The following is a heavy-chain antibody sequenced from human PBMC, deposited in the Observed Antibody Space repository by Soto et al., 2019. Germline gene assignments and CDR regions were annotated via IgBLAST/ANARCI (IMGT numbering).Heavy chain of an antibody. CDR3: ARGQRIVVVVAATLGWFDP. CDR1: GGSVSSGSYY. CDR2: IYYSGST. V-gene: IGHV4-61*01. D-gene: IGHD2-15*01. J-gene: IGHJ5*02. Sequence: QVQLQESGPGLVKPSETLSLTCTVSGGSVSSGSYYWSWIRQPPGKGLEWIGYIYYSGSTNYNPSLKSRVTISVDTSKNQFSLKLSSVTAADTAVYYCARGQRIVVVVAATLGWFDPCGQGTLVTVSS.